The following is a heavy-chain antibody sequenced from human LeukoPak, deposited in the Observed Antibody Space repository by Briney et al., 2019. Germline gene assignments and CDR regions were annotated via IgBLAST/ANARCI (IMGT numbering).Heavy chain of an antibody. CDR3: ARAIGVTCISTSCYSFDY. V-gene: IGHV3-30*03. D-gene: IGHD2-2*02. CDR2: ISYDGSNK. CDR1: GFTFSSYG. Sequence: GRSLRLSCAASGFTFSSYGMHWVRQAPGKGLEWVAVISYDGSNKYYADSVKGRFTISRDNAKNSLYLQMNSLRAEDTALYYCARAIGVTCISTSCYSFDYWGQGTLVTVSS. J-gene: IGHJ4*02.